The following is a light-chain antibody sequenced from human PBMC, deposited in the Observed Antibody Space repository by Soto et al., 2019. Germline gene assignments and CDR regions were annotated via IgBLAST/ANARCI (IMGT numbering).Light chain of an antibody. J-gene: IGKJ5*01. CDR2: DAS. CDR3: QQRSSWPT. V-gene: IGKV3-11*01. CDR1: QSVSIY. Sequence: IVLTQSPATLSFSPCERATLSCRASQSVSIYLACYQQKPGQAPRLLIYDASNRATGIPARFSGSGSGTDFTLSISSLEPEDFAVYYCQQRSSWPTFGQGTRLEIK.